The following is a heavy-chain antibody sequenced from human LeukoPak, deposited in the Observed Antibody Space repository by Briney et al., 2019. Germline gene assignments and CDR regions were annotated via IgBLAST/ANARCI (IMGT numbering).Heavy chain of an antibody. V-gene: IGHV1-69*05. Sequence: ASVKVSCKASGGTFSSYAISWVRQAPGQGLEWMGRIIPFFGTANYAQKFQGRVTITTDESTSTAYMELSSLRSEDTAVYYCARAEWELPSLFDYWGQGTLVTVSS. J-gene: IGHJ4*02. CDR1: GGTFSSYA. CDR3: ARAEWELPSLFDY. CDR2: IIPFFGTA. D-gene: IGHD1-26*01.